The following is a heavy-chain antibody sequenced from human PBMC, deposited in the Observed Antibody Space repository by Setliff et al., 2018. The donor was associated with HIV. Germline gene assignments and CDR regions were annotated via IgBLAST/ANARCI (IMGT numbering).Heavy chain of an antibody. J-gene: IGHJ4*02. CDR2: FYHGGST. D-gene: IGHD2-15*01. V-gene: IGHV4-59*01. CDR1: GDSIGTYY. CDR3: AREPRVRGTLDF. Sequence: SETLSLTCSVSGDSIGTYYWNWIRQTPGKRLEWIGFFYHGGSTDYNPALKNRVAISVDTSRNRVSLKMTSVTAADTAVYYCAREPRVRGTLDFWGQGTLVTVSS.